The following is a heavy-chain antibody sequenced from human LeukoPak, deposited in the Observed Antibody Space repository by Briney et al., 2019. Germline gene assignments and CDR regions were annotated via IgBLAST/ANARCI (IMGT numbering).Heavy chain of an antibody. D-gene: IGHD3-22*01. CDR3: ARLYYYDSSNWFDP. Sequence: PSQTLSLTCTVSGGSISSGGYYWSWIRQHPGKGLEWIGYIYYSGSTYYNPSLKSRVTISVETSKNQFSLKLSSVTAADTAVYYCARLYYYDSSNWFDPWGQGTLVTVSS. CDR1: GGSISSGGYY. V-gene: IGHV4-31*03. J-gene: IGHJ5*02. CDR2: IYYSGST.